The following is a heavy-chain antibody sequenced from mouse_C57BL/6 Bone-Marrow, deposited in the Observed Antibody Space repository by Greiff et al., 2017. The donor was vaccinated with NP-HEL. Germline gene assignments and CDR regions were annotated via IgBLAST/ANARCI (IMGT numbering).Heavy chain of an antibody. CDR1: GFNIKDDY. V-gene: IGHV14-4*01. J-gene: IGHJ2*01. Sequence: EVKLQQSGAELVRPGASVKLCCTASGFNIKDDYMHWVKQRPEQGLEWLGWIDPENGDTEYASKFQGKATITADTSSNTAYLQLSSLTSEDTAVYYCTTFCFDYWGQGTTLTVSS. CDR3: TTFCFDY. CDR2: IDPENGDT.